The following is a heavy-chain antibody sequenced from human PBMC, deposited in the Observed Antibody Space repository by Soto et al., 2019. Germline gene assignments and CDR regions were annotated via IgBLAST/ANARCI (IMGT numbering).Heavy chain of an antibody. CDR2: ISGSGGST. D-gene: IGHD5-18*01. CDR3: AKDQNIQLWPRYYYYGMDV. J-gene: IGHJ6*02. Sequence: GGSLELSGAASGFTFSSYPMSWVRKAPGKGLELVSAISGSGGSTYYADSVKGRFTISRDNSKNTFYLQMNSLRAEDTAVYYCAKDQNIQLWPRYYYYGMDVWGQGTTVTVSS. CDR1: GFTFSSYP. V-gene: IGHV3-23*01.